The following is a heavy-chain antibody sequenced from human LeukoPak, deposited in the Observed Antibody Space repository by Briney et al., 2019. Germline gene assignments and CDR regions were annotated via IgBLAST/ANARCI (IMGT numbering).Heavy chain of an antibody. CDR2: IYYSGST. CDR1: GGSISSYY. Sequence: SENLSLTCSVSGGSISSYYWSWIRQPPGKGLEWIGYIYYSGSTNYNPSLKSRVTISVDTSKNQFSLKLSSVTAADTAVYYCATLITDYDFWSGYFIDAFDIWGQGTMVTVSS. D-gene: IGHD3-3*01. V-gene: IGHV4-59*01. CDR3: ATLITDYDFWSGYFIDAFDI. J-gene: IGHJ3*02.